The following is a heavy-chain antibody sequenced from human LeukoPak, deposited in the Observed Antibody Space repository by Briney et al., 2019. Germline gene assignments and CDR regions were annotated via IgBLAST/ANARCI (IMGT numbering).Heavy chain of an antibody. D-gene: IGHD2-15*01. J-gene: IGHJ5*02. CDR3: ARERAGVAATNNWFDP. CDR2: ISTSSSYI. CDR1: GFTFDDYG. Sequence: GGSLRLSCAASGFTFDDYGMTWVRQAPGKGLEWVSSISTSSSYIYYADSVKGRFTISRHNAKKSPYLQMNSLGAEDTAVYYCARERAGVAATNNWFDPWGQGTLVTVSS. V-gene: IGHV3-21*01.